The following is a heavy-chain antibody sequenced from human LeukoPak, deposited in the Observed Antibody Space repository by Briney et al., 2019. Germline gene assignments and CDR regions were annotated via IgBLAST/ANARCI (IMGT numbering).Heavy chain of an antibody. CDR3: ARVAVVTAGFDY. J-gene: IGHJ4*02. Sequence: SETLSLTCTVSGYSISSGYYWGWIRQPPGKGLEWIGSICHSGRTFYNPSLKSRVTISVDTSKNQFSLKLTSVTAADTAVYYCARVAVVTAGFDYWGQGTLVTVSS. D-gene: IGHD2-21*02. CDR2: ICHSGRT. CDR1: GYSISSGYY. V-gene: IGHV4-38-2*02.